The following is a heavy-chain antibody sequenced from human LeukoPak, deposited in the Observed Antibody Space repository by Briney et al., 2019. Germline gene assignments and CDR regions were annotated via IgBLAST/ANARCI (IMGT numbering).Heavy chain of an antibody. D-gene: IGHD4-23*01. CDR3: ARGPDYGGPL. CDR1: GFTFTNYW. V-gene: IGHV3-74*01. CDR2: LNSGASSP. J-gene: IGHJ4*02. Sequence: GGSLRLSCVASGFTFTNYWMHWVRQAPGKGLVWVARLNSGASSPSYADSVKGRFTVSRDNAKNTLYLQMGSLRAEDTAVYYCARGPDYGGPLRGQGTLVTVSP.